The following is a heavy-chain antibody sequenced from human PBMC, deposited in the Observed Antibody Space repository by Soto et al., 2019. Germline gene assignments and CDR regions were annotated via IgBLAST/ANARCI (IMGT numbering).Heavy chain of an antibody. CDR3: AREGGIVGAILFDY. CDR1: GGSSSSYY. V-gene: IGHV4-59*01. J-gene: IGHJ4*02. CDR2: IYYSGST. D-gene: IGHD1-26*01. Sequence: PLETLPHTCTVSGGSSSSYYWSWIRQPPGKGLEWIGYIYYSGSTNYNPSLKSRVTISVDTSKNQFSLKLSSVTAADTAVYYCAREGGIVGAILFDYWGQGTLVTVSS.